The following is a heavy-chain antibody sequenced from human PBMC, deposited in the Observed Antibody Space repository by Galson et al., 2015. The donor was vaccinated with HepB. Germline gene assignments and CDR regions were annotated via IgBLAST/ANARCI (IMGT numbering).Heavy chain of an antibody. D-gene: IGHD2-2*01. Sequence: SLRLSCAASGFTFSNAWMSWVRQAPGKGLEWVGRIKSKTDGGTTDYAAPVKGRFTISRDDSKNTLYLQMNSLKTEDTAVYYCTLLDIVVVPAARPYYYYGMDVWGQGTTVTVSS. CDR3: TLLDIVVVPAARPYYYYGMDV. CDR2: IKSKTDGGTT. J-gene: IGHJ6*02. CDR1: GFTFSNAW. V-gene: IGHV3-15*01.